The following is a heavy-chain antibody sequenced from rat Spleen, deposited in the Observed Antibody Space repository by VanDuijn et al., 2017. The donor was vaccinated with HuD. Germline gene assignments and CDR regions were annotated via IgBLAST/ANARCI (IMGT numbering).Heavy chain of an antibody. V-gene: IGHV5-17*01. D-gene: IGHD1-11*01. CDR3: GRRDYGGYGDY. CDR1: GFTFSDYA. Sequence: EVQLVESGGGLVQPGRSLTLSCAASGFTFSDYAMAWVRQAPKKGLEWVATIIYDGSATYYRDSVKGQFTLSRDNAKSTLYLQMDSLRSEDTATYYCGRRDYGGYGDYWGQGVMVTVSS. J-gene: IGHJ2*01. CDR2: IIYDGSAT.